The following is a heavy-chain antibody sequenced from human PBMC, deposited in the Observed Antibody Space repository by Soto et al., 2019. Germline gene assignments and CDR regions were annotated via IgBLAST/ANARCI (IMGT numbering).Heavy chain of an antibody. Sequence: ASVKVSCKVSGYTLTELSMHWVRQAPGKGLEWMGGFDPEDGETIYAQKFQSRVTMTEDTSTDTAYMELSSLRSEDTAVYYCATSVAVAAIYDYWGQGTLVTVSS. D-gene: IGHD6-19*01. CDR3: ATSVAVAAIYDY. V-gene: IGHV1-24*01. CDR1: GYTLTELS. J-gene: IGHJ4*02. CDR2: FDPEDGET.